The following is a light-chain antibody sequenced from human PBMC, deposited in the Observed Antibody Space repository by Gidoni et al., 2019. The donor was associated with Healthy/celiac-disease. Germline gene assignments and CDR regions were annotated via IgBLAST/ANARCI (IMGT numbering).Light chain of an antibody. V-gene: IGLV3-1*01. J-gene: IGLJ2*01. CDR3: QAWDSSTVV. Sequence: SYELTQPPSVSVSPGQTASITCSGDKLGDKYACWYQQKPGQSPVLVIYKASKRPSGIPERFSGSNSGNTATLTISGTQAMYEADYYCQAWDSSTVVFGGGTKLTVL. CDR1: KLGDKY. CDR2: KAS.